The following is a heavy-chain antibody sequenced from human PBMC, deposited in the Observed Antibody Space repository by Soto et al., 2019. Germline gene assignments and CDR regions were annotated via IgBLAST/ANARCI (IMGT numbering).Heavy chain of an antibody. D-gene: IGHD2-8*01. J-gene: IGHJ4*02. V-gene: IGHV3-64D*06. CDR2: ISSNGGST. CDR1: GFTFSSYA. CDR3: VKEFPPNPYA. Sequence: GGSLRLSCSASGFTFSSYAMHWVRQAPGKGLKYFSAISSNGGSTYYADSVKGRFTISRDNSKNTLYLQMSSLRAEDTAVYYCVKEFPPNPYAWGQGTLVTVSS.